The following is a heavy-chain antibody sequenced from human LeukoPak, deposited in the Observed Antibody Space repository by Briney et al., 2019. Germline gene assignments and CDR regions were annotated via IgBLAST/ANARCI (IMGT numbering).Heavy chain of an antibody. CDR2: INPSGGST. V-gene: IGHV1-46*01. J-gene: IGHJ2*01. Sequence: ASVKVSCKASGYTVTSYYMHWVRQAPGQGLEWMGIINPSGGSTNYAQKFQGRVTMTRDTSTNTVYMELSSLRSEDTAVYYCARDWHWGFDLWGRGTLVTVSS. CDR1: GYTVTSYY. CDR3: ARDWHWGFDL.